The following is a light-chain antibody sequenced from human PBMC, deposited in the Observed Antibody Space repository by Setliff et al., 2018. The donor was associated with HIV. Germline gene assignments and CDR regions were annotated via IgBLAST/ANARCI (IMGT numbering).Light chain of an antibody. CDR1: SSDVGGYNY. CDR2: DVS. CDR3: SSYTNSGTLDVV. J-gene: IGLJ2*01. V-gene: IGLV2-14*03. Sequence: QSVLTQPASVSGSPGQSITISCTGTSSDVGGYNYVSWYQQHPGKAPKLMIYDVSNRPSGVSNRFSGSKSGNTASLIISGPQAEDEADYYCSSYTNSGTLDVVFGGGTKVTVL.